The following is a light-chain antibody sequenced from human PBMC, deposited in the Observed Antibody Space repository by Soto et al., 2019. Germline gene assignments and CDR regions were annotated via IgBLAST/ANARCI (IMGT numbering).Light chain of an antibody. CDR3: QQYDNWPWT. CDR1: QTINNR. Sequence: DIQMTQSPSSLSASVGDRFTMTCRASQTINNRLAWYQQKPGKAPKLLIYDVSTLESGVPSRFSGSGSGTEFTLTISSLQSEDFAVYYCQQYDNWPWTFGQGTKVDIK. CDR2: DVS. V-gene: IGKV1-5*01. J-gene: IGKJ1*01.